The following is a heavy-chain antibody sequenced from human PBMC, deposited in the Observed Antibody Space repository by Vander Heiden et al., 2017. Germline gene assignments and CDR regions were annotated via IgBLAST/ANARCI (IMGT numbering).Heavy chain of an antibody. CDR3: AKDRPEYGDYDWFDP. CDR1: GFTFSRSG. J-gene: IGHJ5*02. D-gene: IGHD4-17*01. V-gene: IGHV3-30*18. CDR2: ISYDGSNK. Sequence: QVQLVESGGGVVQPGRSLRLSCAASGFTFSRSGMHWVRQAPGKGLEWVAVISYDGSNKYYADSVKGRFTISRDKSKNTLYLQMNSLRAEDTAVYYCAKDRPEYGDYDWFDPWGQGTLVTVSS.